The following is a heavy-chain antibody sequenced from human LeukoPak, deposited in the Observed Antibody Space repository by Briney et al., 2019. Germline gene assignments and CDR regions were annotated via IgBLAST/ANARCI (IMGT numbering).Heavy chain of an antibody. J-gene: IGHJ4*02. CDR3: ARSGSNWSCDS. CDR1: GYAFPHYG. D-gene: IGHD6-13*01. V-gene: IGHV1-3*01. Sequence: ASVTVSCKASGYAFPHYGVQWVRQAPGQTLEWMGWINAGNGDDTKYSQKFQARLTMTTDTSATTVYMELNSLRSEDTAVYYCARSGSNWSCDSWGQGTLVTVSS. CDR2: INAGNGDDT.